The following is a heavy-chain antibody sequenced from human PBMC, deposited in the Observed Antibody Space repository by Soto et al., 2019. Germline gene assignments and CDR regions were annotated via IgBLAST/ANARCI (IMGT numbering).Heavy chain of an antibody. CDR2: INAGNGNT. Sequence: PGASVKVSCKASGYTFTSYGMHWVRQAPGQRLEWMGWINAGNGNTRYSQKFQGRVTITRDTSASTAHMELSSLRSEDTAVYYCARDHLPAADKDFDYWGQGTLVTVSS. J-gene: IGHJ4*02. V-gene: IGHV1-3*01. CDR1: GYTFTSYG. CDR3: ARDHLPAADKDFDY. D-gene: IGHD6-13*01.